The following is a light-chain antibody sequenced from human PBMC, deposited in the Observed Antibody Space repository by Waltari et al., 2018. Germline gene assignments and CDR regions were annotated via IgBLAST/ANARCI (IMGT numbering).Light chain of an antibody. CDR2: WAS. Sequence: DIVMTQSPDSLGVSLGERAPITCKSSQNLLYSSDNKNYLAWYQQKPGQPPKLLISWASTRESGVPDRFSGSGSGTDFTLTISSLQAEDVAVYYCQQYYSTMYTFGQGTKLEIK. V-gene: IGKV4-1*01. J-gene: IGKJ2*01. CDR3: QQYYSTMYT. CDR1: QNLLYSSDNKNY.